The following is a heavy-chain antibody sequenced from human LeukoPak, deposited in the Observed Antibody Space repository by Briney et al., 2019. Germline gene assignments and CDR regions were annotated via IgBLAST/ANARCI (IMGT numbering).Heavy chain of an antibody. Sequence: GGSLRLSCAASGFTFSSYGMHWVRQAPGKGLEWVAVIWYDGSKKYYADSVKGRFTNSRDNSKNTLDLQMNSLRAEDTAVYYCARDGGIAVAGSIDYWGQGTLVTVSS. CDR3: ARDGGIAVAGSIDY. CDR1: GFTFSSYG. D-gene: IGHD6-19*01. CDR2: IWYDGSKK. J-gene: IGHJ4*02. V-gene: IGHV3-33*01.